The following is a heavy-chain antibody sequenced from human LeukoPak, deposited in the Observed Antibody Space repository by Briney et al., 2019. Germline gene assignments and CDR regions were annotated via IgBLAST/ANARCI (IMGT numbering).Heavy chain of an antibody. CDR3: ARGVQTVVVTAHDDKRDYYYYYMDV. D-gene: IGHD2-21*02. CDR2: IYYSGST. CDR1: GGSISSYY. J-gene: IGHJ6*03. V-gene: IGHV4-59*01. Sequence: SETLSLTCTVSGGSISSYYWSWIRQPPGKGLEWIGYIYYSGSTNYNPSLKSRVTISVDTSKNQFSLKLSSVTAADTAVYYCARGVQTVVVTAHDDKRDYYYYYMDVWGKGTTVTISS.